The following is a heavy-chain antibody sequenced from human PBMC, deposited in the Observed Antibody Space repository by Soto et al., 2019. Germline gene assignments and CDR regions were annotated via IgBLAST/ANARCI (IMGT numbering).Heavy chain of an antibody. CDR1: GGSISRSNW. Sequence: TSETLSLTCAVSGGSISRSNWWSWVRQPQGKGLEWIGEIYHSGSTNYNPSLKSRVTISVDKSKNQFSLKLSSVTAADTAVYYCAGEQWLENYWGQGTLVTVS. D-gene: IGHD6-19*01. V-gene: IGHV4-4*02. CDR2: IYHSGST. J-gene: IGHJ4*02. CDR3: AGEQWLENY.